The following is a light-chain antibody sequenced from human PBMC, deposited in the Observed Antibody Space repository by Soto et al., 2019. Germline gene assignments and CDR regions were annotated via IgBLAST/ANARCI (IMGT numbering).Light chain of an antibody. V-gene: IGKV3-20*01. CDR3: QQFGTSPWT. J-gene: IGKJ1*01. CDR2: GAS. Sequence: EFVLTQSPGTLSLSPGERGTLSCRASQSVNSNFLAWYQQKPGQAPRLLIYGASSRATGIPDRFSGGGSGTDFSLSISRLEPEDFAVYFCQQFGTSPWTFGQGTKVDIK. CDR1: QSVNSNF.